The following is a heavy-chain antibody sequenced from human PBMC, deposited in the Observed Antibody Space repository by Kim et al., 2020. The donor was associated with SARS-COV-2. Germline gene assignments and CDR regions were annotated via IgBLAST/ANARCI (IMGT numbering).Heavy chain of an antibody. CDR3: TKPRAWANTFDV. V-gene: IGHV4-39*01. CDR2: T. Sequence: TVFNPSLRSRLTMSQSTSKNQFSLRLSSGPAADTAVYYCTKPRAWANTFDVWGRGTMVTVSS. J-gene: IGHJ3*01. D-gene: IGHD2-8*01.